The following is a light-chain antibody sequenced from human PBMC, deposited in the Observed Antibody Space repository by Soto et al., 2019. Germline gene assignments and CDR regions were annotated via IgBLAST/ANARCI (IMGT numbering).Light chain of an antibody. CDR1: QSVSSN. J-gene: IGKJ1*01. CDR2: GAS. Sequence: VMTQSPATLSLSAGDRATLSCRASQSVSSNLAWYQKKPGQATRLLIYGASSRATGIPERFSGSGSGTDFTLTISRPEPDDCAVYYCQPYRRWTCGQGTKV. CDR3: QPYRRWT. V-gene: IGKV3-20*01.